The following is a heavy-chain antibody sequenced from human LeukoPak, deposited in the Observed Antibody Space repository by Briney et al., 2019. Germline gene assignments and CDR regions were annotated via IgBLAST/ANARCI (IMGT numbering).Heavy chain of an antibody. D-gene: IGHD2-15*01. CDR3: ARGSLVDEMFDS. CDR1: GYSISSGYY. CDR2: IYRSGST. J-gene: IGHJ5*01. V-gene: IGHV4-38-2*02. Sequence: PSETLSLTCTASGYSISSGYYWGWIRQPPGKGLEWIGIIYRSGSTYYNPSLKSRVTISVDTSKNQFSLKLSSVSPADTAVYYCARGSLVDEMFDSWRQATLVTDSS.